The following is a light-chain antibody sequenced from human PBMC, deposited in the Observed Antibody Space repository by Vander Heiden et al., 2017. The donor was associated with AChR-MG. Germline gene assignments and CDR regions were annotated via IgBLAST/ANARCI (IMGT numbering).Light chain of an antibody. V-gene: IGKV4-1*01. CDR2: WAS. CDR1: QSVLYSSNNKNY. Sequence: DIVMTQSPDSLAVSLGERATINCKSSQSVLYSSNNKNYLAWYQQKPGQPPKLLFYWASTRESGVPDRFSGSGSGTDFTLTISSLQAEDVAIYYCQQYYSVPYTFGHGTKVDLK. J-gene: IGKJ3*01. CDR3: QQYYSVPYT.